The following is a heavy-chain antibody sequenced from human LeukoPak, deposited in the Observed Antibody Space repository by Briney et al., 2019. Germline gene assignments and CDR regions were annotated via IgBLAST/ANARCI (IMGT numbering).Heavy chain of an antibody. CDR3: ARRGMYYYDSSGGLDY. J-gene: IGHJ4*02. V-gene: IGHV5-51*01. CDR2: IYPGDSDT. CDR1: GYSFTSYW. Sequence: GESLQISCKGSGYSFTSYWIGLVRHMSGKGLECMGIIYPGDSDTRYSPSFQGQVTISADKSISTAYLQWSSLKASDTAMYYCARRGMYYYDSSGGLDYWGQGTLVTVSS. D-gene: IGHD3-22*01.